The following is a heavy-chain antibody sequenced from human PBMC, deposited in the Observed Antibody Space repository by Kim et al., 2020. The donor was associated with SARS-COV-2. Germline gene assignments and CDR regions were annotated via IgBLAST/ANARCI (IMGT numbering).Heavy chain of an antibody. Sequence: GGSLRLSCADSGFSVSSSYMSWVRQAPGKGLEWVSVIYSDSSTYYADSVKGRFTISRDNSKNTLYLQMNSLRAVDTAVYYCTRGTGHWGQGTLVTVSS. CDR2: IYSDSST. D-gene: IGHD2-8*02. CDR1: GFSVSSSY. J-gene: IGHJ4*02. V-gene: IGHV3-66*01. CDR3: TRGTGH.